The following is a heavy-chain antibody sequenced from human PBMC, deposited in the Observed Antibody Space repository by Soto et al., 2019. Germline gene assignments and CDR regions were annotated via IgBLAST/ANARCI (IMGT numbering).Heavy chain of an antibody. Sequence: QVQLVESGGGVVQPGRSLRLSCAASGFTFSSYAMHWVRQAPGKGLEWVAVISYDGSNKYYADSVKGRFTISRDNSKNTLYLQMNSLRAEDTAVYYCAREAGPYGGNSGYFDYWGQGTLVTVSS. CDR2: ISYDGSNK. V-gene: IGHV3-30-3*01. J-gene: IGHJ4*02. CDR1: GFTFSSYA. D-gene: IGHD4-17*01. CDR3: AREAGPYGGNSGYFDY.